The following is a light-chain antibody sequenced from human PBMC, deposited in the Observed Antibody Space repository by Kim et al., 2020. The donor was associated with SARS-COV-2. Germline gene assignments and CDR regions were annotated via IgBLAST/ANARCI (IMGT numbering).Light chain of an antibody. CDR1: QSISSW. CDR2: KAS. Sequence: ASVGDRITITCRASQSISSWLAWYQQKPGKAPKLLIYKASNLERGVSSRFSGSGSGTEFTLTISSLQPEEFATYYCQQYNSDLWTFGQGTKVDIK. V-gene: IGKV1-5*03. J-gene: IGKJ1*01. CDR3: QQYNSDLWT.